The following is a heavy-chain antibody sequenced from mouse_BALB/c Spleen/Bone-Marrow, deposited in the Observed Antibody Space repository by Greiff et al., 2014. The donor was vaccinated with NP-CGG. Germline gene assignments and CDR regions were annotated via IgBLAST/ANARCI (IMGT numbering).Heavy chain of an antibody. V-gene: IGHV1S135*01. CDR3: ASYHSSGYAMDY. CDR1: GYSFTDYN. Sequence: EVHLVESGPELVKPGASVKVSCKASGYSFTDYNMYWVKQSHGKSLEWIGYIDPYNGGTSYNQKFEGKATLTVDKSSSTAFMHXXXXXXGDSAVYYCASYHSSGYAMDYWGQGTSVTVSS. J-gene: IGHJ4*01. D-gene: IGHD3-1*01. CDR2: IDPYNGGT.